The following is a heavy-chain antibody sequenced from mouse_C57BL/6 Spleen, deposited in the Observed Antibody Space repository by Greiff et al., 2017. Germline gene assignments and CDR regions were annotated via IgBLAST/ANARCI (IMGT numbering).Heavy chain of an antibody. D-gene: IGHD2-4*01. CDR2: INPSSGYT. CDR1: GYTFTSYT. Sequence: QVQLQQSGAELARPGASVKMSCKASGYTFTSYTMHWVKQRPGQGLEWIGYINPSSGYTKYNQKFKDKATLTADKSSSTAYMQLSSLTSEDSAVYYCAGLDYDGKNFDDWGQGTTLTVSS. CDR3: AGLDYDGKNFDD. V-gene: IGHV1-4*01. J-gene: IGHJ2*01.